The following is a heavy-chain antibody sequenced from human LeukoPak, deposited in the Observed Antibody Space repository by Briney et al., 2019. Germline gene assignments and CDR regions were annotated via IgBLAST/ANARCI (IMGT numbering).Heavy chain of an antibody. Sequence: GGSLRLSCAASGFTFSGYWMHWVRQAPGKGLVWVSRINPDGSRTDYADSVKGRFTISRDNAKNTVDLQMNSLRAEDTAVYYCAKGAGQWLVPSEYFQYWGQGTLVTVSS. V-gene: IGHV3-74*01. J-gene: IGHJ1*01. D-gene: IGHD6-19*01. CDR2: INPDGSRT. CDR1: GFTFSGYW. CDR3: AKGAGQWLVPSEYFQY.